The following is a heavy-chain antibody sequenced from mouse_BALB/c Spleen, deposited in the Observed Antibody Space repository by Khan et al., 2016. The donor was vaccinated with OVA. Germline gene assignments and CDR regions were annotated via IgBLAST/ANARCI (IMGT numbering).Heavy chain of an antibody. CDR1: GFNIKDYY. CDR2: IDPENGNT. J-gene: IGHJ3*01. Sequence: VQLQQSGAELVRPGALVKLSCKASGFNIKDYYMHWVKQRPEQGLVWIGRIDPENGNTIYDPKFQGKASITSDTSSNKAYLQLSSLTSEDTAVYYCTRAGYSPWFAYWGQGTLVTVSA. V-gene: IGHV14-1*02. CDR3: TRAGYSPWFAY. D-gene: IGHD2-3*01.